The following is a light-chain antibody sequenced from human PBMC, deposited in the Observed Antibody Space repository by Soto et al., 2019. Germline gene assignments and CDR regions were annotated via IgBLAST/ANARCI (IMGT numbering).Light chain of an antibody. CDR3: QQYNNWPKT. CDR2: GAS. Sequence: EIVMTQSPATPSLSPGGKATLSCRASQSVSSNLAWYQQKPGQAPRLLIYGASTRATGIPARFSGSGSGTEFTLTISSLQSEDFAVYYCQQYNNWPKTFGQGTKV. V-gene: IGKV3-15*01. CDR1: QSVSSN. J-gene: IGKJ1*01.